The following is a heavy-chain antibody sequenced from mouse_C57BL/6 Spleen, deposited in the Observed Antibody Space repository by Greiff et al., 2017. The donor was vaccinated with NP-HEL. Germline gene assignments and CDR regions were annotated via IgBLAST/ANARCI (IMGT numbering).Heavy chain of an antibody. D-gene: IGHD2-3*01. CDR1: GYTFTSYW. V-gene: IGHV1-69*01. J-gene: IGHJ2*01. Sequence: VQLQQPGAELVMPGASVKLSCKASGYTFTSYWMHWVKQRPGPGLEWIGEIDPSDSYTNYNQKFKGKSTLTVDKSSSTAYMQLSSLTSEDSAVYYCARYDGYYYFDYWGQGTTLTVSS. CDR2: IDPSDSYT. CDR3: ARYDGYYYFDY.